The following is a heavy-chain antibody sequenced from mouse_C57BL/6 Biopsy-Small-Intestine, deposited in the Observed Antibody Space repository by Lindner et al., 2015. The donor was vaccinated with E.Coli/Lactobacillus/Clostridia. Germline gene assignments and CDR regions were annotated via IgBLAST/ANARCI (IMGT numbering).Heavy chain of an antibody. J-gene: IGHJ2*01. CDR1: GYAFSRYW. D-gene: IGHD2-1*01. Sequence: VQLQESGAELVKPGASVKISCKASGYAFSRYWMNWVKQRPGKGLEWIGQIYPGDGDTNYNGKFKGEATLTADKSSSTAYMQLSSLTSEDSAVYFCARGDYGRASYFDYWGQGTTLTVSS. CDR2: IYPGDGDT. V-gene: IGHV1-80*01. CDR3: ARGDYGRASYFDY.